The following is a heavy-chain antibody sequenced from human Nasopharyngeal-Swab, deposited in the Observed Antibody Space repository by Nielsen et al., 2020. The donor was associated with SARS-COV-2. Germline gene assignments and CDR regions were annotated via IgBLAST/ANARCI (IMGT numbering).Heavy chain of an antibody. V-gene: IGHV3-30-3*01. CDR3: ATEEGSTDFNY. J-gene: IGHJ4*02. CDR1: GFIFTNYA. D-gene: IGHD3-10*01. CDR2: ISYDGSLK. Sequence: GESLKISCAASGFIFTNYAMNWVRQAPGRGLEWVAVISYDGSLKYYANSVKGRFSISRDNSRNTLYLHMNSLRTDDTGVFYCATEEGSTDFNYWGRGTLVTVSS.